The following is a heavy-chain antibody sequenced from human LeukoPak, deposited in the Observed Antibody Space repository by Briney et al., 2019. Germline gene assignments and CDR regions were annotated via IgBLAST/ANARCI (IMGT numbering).Heavy chain of an antibody. V-gene: IGHV4-59*08. D-gene: IGHD3-3*01. Sequence: SETLSLTCTVSGGSISSYYWNWIRQSPGKGLEWIGNIYYSGTTKYNPSLKSRVTISVDTSKNQFSLNLSSVTAADTAVYYCARQNNFDFWSGFFDYWGLGALVTVSS. CDR3: ARQNNFDFWSGFFDY. CDR1: GGSISSYY. J-gene: IGHJ4*02. CDR2: IYYSGTT.